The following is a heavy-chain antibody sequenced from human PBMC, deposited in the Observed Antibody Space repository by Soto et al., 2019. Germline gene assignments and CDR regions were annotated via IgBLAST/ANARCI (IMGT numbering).Heavy chain of an antibody. CDR3: ASMVPAAMPDYYYYYMDV. CDR2: IIPILGIA. D-gene: IGHD2-2*01. Sequence: SVKVSCKASGGTFSSYTISWVRQAPGQGLEWMGRIIPILGIANYAQKFQGRVTITADKSTSTAYMELSSLRSEDTAVYYCASMVPAAMPDYYYYYMDVWGKGTTVTVSS. J-gene: IGHJ6*03. V-gene: IGHV1-69*02. CDR1: GGTFSSYT.